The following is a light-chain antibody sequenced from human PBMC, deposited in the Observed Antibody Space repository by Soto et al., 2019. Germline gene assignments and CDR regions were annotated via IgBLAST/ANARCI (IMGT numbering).Light chain of an antibody. V-gene: IGKV3-20*01. Sequence: VLTQSPGTLSLSPGERATLSCRASQSVTNNYFAWYQQKPGQAPRLLIFGSSDRATGIPYRFSGRGSGTDFTLTISRLEPDDFAVYYCQQYGSSPPYTFGQGTKLEIK. CDR1: QSVTNNY. CDR2: GSS. CDR3: QQYGSSPPYT. J-gene: IGKJ2*01.